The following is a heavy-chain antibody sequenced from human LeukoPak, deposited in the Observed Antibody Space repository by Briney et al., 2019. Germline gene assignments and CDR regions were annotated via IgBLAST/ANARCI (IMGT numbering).Heavy chain of an antibody. V-gene: IGHV3-7*04. CDR3: ARIKVNSAYFDY. CDR2: IKQDGSEK. Sequence: GGSLRLSCVMSGFTFSSFWLSWVRQAPGKGLEWVANIKQDGSEKYYVDSVKGRFTISRDNAKNSLYLQMNSLRAEDTAVYYCARIKVNSAYFDYWGQGTLVTVSS. D-gene: IGHD2-21*01. CDR1: GFTFSSFW. J-gene: IGHJ4*02.